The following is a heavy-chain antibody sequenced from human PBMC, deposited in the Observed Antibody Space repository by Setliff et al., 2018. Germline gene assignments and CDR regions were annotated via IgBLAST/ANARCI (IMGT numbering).Heavy chain of an antibody. CDR1: DFTFSNSA. CDR3: ARGGYFDWLPVPHDGFDV. Sequence: GGSLRLSCVGSDFTFSNSAMSWVRQAPGKGLEWVSTITDSGSKILYVDSVKGRFTISRDNSKNSLYLQMDSLRPEDTAVYYCARGGYFDWLPVPHDGFDVWGQGTMVTVSS. V-gene: IGHV3-23*01. CDR2: ITDSGSKI. D-gene: IGHD3-9*01. J-gene: IGHJ3*01.